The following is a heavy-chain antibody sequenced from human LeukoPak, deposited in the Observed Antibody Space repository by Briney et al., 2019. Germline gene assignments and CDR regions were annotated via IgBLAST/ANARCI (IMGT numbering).Heavy chain of an antibody. J-gene: IGHJ4*02. V-gene: IGHV3-7*01. CDR2: IKQDGSEK. D-gene: IGHD5-12*01. CDR1: GFTFSSYG. CDR3: ARLSDIVATGTGFDY. Sequence: HSGGSLRLSCVASGFTFSSYGMHWVRQAPGKGLEWVANIKQDGSEKYYVDSVKGRFTISRDNAKNSLYLQMNSLRAEDTAVYYCARLSDIVATGTGFDYWGQGTLVTVSS.